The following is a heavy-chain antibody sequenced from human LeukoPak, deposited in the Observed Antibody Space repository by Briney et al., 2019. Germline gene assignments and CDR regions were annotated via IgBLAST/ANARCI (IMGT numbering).Heavy chain of an antibody. CDR3: ARVQGPYYYMDV. V-gene: IGHV1-18*01. Sequence: ASVKVSCKASGYTFTSYGISWVRQAPGQGLEWMGWISAYNGNTNYAQKLQGRVTMTTDASTSTAHMELRSLRSDDTAVYYCARVQGPYYYMDVWGKGTTVTVSS. CDR2: ISAYNGNT. J-gene: IGHJ6*03. CDR1: GYTFTSYG.